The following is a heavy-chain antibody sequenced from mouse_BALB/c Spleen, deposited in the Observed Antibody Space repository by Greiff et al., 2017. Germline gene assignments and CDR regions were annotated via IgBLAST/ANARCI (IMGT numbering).Heavy chain of an antibody. V-gene: IGHV5-17*02. J-gene: IGHJ4*01. CDR2: ISSGSSTI. Sequence: DVMLVESGGGLVQPGGSRKLSCAASGFTFSSFGMHWVRQAPEKGLEWVAYISSGSSTIYYADTVKGRFTISRDNPKNTLFLQMTSLRSEDTAMYYCARSPLRAMDYWGQGTSVTVSS. CDR1: GFTFSSFG. CDR3: ARSPLRAMDY. D-gene: IGHD1-2*01.